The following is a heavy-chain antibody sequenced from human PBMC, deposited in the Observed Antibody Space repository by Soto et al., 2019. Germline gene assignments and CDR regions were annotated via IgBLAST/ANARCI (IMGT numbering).Heavy chain of an antibody. D-gene: IGHD1-26*01. V-gene: IGHV4-4*07. Sequence: PSETLSLTCTVSGGSISSYYWSWIRQPAGKGLEWIGRIYTSGSTNYNPSLKSRVTMSVDTSKNQFSLKLSSVTAADTAVYYCARGGGSGSYLYYYYGMDVWGQGTTVTVSS. J-gene: IGHJ6*02. CDR3: ARGGGSGSYLYYYYGMDV. CDR2: IYTSGST. CDR1: GGSISSYY.